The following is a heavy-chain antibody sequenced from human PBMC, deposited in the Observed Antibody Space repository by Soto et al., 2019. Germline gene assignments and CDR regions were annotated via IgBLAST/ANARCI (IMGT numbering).Heavy chain of an antibody. J-gene: IGHJ5*02. D-gene: IGHD3-10*01. V-gene: IGHV3-33*01. CDR2: RWYDGSNK. CDR3: TRDHQITMVREELNGFDH. Sequence: QVQLVESGGGVVQPGRSLRLSCAASGFTFSSYGMHWVRQAPGKGLVWVAVRWYDGSNKHYADSVKGRFTISRDNSKNTLYLQLNTPRAEDTAAYHCTRDHQITMVREELNGFDHGGQGTLVPFSS. CDR1: GFTFSSYG.